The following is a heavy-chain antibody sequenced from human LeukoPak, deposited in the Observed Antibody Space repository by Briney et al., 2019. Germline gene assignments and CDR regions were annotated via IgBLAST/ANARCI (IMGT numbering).Heavy chain of an antibody. D-gene: IGHD1-26*01. CDR1: GFTFSNAW. CDR3: TTDSLVGATRLLMFDY. V-gene: IGHV3-15*01. CDR2: IKSKTDGGTT. J-gene: IGHJ4*02. Sequence: PGGSLRLSCAASGFTFSNAWMSWVRQAPGKGLEWVGRIKSKTDGGTTDYAAPVKGRFTISRDDSKNTLYLQMNSLKTEDTAVYYCTTDSLVGATRLLMFDYWGQGTLVTVSS.